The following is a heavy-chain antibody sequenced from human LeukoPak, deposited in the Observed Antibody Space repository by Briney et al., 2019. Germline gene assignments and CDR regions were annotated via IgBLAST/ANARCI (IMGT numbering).Heavy chain of an antibody. Sequence: SETLSLTCTVSGGSISSYYWSWIRQPPGKGLLWIGYIHYSGSTNYNPSLKSRVTISVDTSKNQFSLKLSSVTAADTAVYYCARVEDSGYDYRGRFDPWGQGTLVTVSS. CDR1: GGSISSYY. J-gene: IGHJ5*02. V-gene: IGHV4-59*12. CDR3: ARVEDSGYDYRGRFDP. D-gene: IGHD5-12*01. CDR2: IHYSGST.